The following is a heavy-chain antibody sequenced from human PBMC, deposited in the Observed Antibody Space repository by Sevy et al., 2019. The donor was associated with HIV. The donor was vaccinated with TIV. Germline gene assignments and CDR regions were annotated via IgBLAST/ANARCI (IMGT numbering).Heavy chain of an antibody. D-gene: IGHD6-6*01. CDR2: IWYDGSNK. Sequence: GGSLRLSCAASGFTFSSYGMHGVRQAPAKGLEWGAVIWYDGSNKDYADSVKGRVTISRDNSKNTLFLQMNSLRDEDTAVYYCARGLAALPGYYYGMDVWGQGTTVTVSS. V-gene: IGHV3-33*01. CDR3: ARGLAALPGYYYGMDV. J-gene: IGHJ6*02. CDR1: GFTFSSYG.